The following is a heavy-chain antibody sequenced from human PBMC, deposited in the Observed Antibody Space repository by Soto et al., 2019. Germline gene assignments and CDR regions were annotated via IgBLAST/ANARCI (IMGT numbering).Heavy chain of an antibody. Sequence: QVQLVESGGGVVQPGRSLRLSCAASGFTLSSYGMHWVRQAPGKGLEWVAVIWYDGSDKYYADSVKCRFTIARDISKNTLFLQMNSRRAEDTAVYYCARDHATGLDRAVVGSVYHYCDMDVWGQGATLTVSS. CDR1: GFTLSSYG. V-gene: IGHV3-33*01. CDR2: IWYDGSDK. J-gene: IGHJ6*02. CDR3: ARDHATGLDRAVVGSVYHYCDMDV. D-gene: IGHD6-19*01.